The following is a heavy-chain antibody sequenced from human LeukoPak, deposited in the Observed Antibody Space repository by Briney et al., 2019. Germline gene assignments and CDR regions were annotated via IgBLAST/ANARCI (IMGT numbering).Heavy chain of an antibody. Sequence: PSQTLSLTCTVSRGSISRGDYYWSWIRQPPGKGLEWIEYIYYSGSTHYNPSLKSRVTISVDTFKNQFSLKLSSVTAADTAVYYCARDRVDSGSGRYRHYYYRMDVWGQGTTVTVSS. V-gene: IGHV4-30-4*01. CDR1: RGSISRGDYY. CDR3: ARDRVDSGSGRYRHYYYRMDV. J-gene: IGHJ6*02. CDR2: IYYSGST. D-gene: IGHD3-10*01.